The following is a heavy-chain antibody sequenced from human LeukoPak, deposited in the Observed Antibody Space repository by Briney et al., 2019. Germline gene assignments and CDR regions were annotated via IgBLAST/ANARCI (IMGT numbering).Heavy chain of an antibody. J-gene: IGHJ4*02. CDR2: MYYSGST. D-gene: IGHD2-21*02. CDR3: ARQVVTGYFYF. Sequence: SETLSLTCTFSGGSISNSYWSWIRQPPGKGLEWIGYMYYSGSTNYNPSLKSRVTISVDTSKNQLSLRLSSVTAADTALYYCARQVVTGYFYFWGQGTLVTVSS. CDR1: GGSISNSY. V-gene: IGHV4-59*08.